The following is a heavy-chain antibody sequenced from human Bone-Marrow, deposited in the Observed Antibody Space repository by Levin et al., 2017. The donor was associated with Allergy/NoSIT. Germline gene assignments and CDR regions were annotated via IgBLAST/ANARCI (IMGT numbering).Heavy chain of an antibody. CDR2: ISSSSSYI. Sequence: PGGSLRLSCAASGFTFSSYSMNWVRQAPGKGLEWVSSISSSSSYIYYADSVKGRFTISRDNAKNSLYLQMNSLRAEDTAVYYCAREAFLRRSIAAAGMARANYYYYGMDVWGQGTTVTVSS. J-gene: IGHJ6*02. CDR3: AREAFLRRSIAAAGMARANYYYYGMDV. D-gene: IGHD6-13*01. CDR1: GFTFSSYS. V-gene: IGHV3-21*01.